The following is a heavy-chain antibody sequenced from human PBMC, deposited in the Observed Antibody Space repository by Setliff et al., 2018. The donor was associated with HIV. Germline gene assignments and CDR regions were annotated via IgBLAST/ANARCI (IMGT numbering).Heavy chain of an antibody. V-gene: IGHV4-31*03. CDR2: NYYSGST. D-gene: IGHD2-15*01. CDR3: ARSPGPSYCSGCSCYDYFDY. CDR1: GGSIRSGGYY. J-gene: IGHJ4*02. Sequence: SETLSLTCTVSGGSIRSGGYYWSWIRQHPGKGLEWIGYNYYSGSTYYNPSLKSRVTISVDTSKNQFSLRLSSVTAADTAVYYCARSPGPSYCSGCSCYDYFDYWGQGTLVTVSS.